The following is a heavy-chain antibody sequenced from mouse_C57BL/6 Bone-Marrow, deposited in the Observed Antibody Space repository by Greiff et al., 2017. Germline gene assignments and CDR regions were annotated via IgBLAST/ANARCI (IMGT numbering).Heavy chain of an antibody. D-gene: IGHD2-10*02. CDR3: ARGYEPPWFAY. CDR2: IYPGNGDT. V-gene: IGHV1-12*01. J-gene: IGHJ3*01. CDR1: GYTFTSYN. Sequence: LQQSGAELVRPGASVKMSCKASGYTFTSYNMHWVKQTPRQGLEWIGAIYPGNGDTSYNQKFKGKATLTVDKSSSTASMQLSSLTSEDSAFFVCARGYEPPWFAYWGQGTLVTVSA.